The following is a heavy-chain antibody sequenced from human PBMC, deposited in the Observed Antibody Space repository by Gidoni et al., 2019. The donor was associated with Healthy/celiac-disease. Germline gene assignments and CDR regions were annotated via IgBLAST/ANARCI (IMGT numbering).Heavy chain of an antibody. V-gene: IGHV3-21*01. D-gene: IGHD1-7*01. CDR2: ISSSSSYI. J-gene: IGHJ4*02. CDR3: ARDRGITGTTVDY. Sequence: EVQLVESGGGLVKPGGSLRLSCAASGFTFSSYSMNWVRQAPGKGLEGVSSISSSSSYIYYADSVKGRFTISRDNAKNSLYLQMNSLRAEDTAVYYCARDRGITGTTVDYWGQGTLVTVSS. CDR1: GFTFSSYS.